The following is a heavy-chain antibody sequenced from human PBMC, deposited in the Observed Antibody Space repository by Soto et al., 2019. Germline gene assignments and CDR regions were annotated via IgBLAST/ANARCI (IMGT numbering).Heavy chain of an antibody. J-gene: IGHJ4*02. CDR3: ATVDYGHYGFGY. V-gene: IGHV1-69*13. D-gene: IGHD4-17*01. CDR1: GGTFSSYA. CDR2: IIPSVGTA. Sequence: SVKVSCKASGGTFSSYAISWVRQAPGQGLGWMGGIIPSVGTANYAQKFQGRVTITADESTSTAYMELSSLRSEDTAVYYCATVDYGHYGFGYWGQGTLVTVSS.